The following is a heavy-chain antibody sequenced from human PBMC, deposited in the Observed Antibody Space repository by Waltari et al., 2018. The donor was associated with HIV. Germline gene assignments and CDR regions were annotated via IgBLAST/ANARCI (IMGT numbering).Heavy chain of an antibody. V-gene: IGHV3-49*05. J-gene: IGHJ4*02. D-gene: IGHD6-19*01. Sequence: DVQVVESGGGLVKPGRSLRLSCTGSGFTFGDYGVSWFRQAPGKGLEWVGFIRLKANVGATQYGASVKGRFTISREDSKSVAYLQMNSLEIEDTAVYFCARGGVAVPGIHYWGQGTLVIVSS. CDR1: GFTFGDYG. CDR3: ARGGVAVPGIHY. CDR2: IRLKANVGAT.